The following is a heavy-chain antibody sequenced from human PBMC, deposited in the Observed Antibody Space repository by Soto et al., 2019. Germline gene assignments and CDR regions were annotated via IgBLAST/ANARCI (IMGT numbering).Heavy chain of an antibody. CDR1: GFTFSNYG. CDR2: ISYDGSSE. D-gene: IGHD6-19*01. V-gene: IGHV3-30*18. CDR3: AKDRNQWLVRYFFDY. Sequence: QVQLVESGGGVVQPGRSLRLSCAASGFTFSNYGMHWVRQAPGKGLEWVALISYDGSSEYYADSVKGRFTISRDNSKDPLFLQMNSLGAEDTAVYYCAKDRNQWLVRYFFDYWGQGALVTVSS. J-gene: IGHJ4*02.